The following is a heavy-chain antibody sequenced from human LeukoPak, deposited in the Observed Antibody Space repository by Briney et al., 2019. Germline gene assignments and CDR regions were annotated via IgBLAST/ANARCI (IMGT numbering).Heavy chain of an antibody. J-gene: IGHJ5*02. V-gene: IGHV4-39*01. CDR2: VFYSGST. Sequence: PSETLSLTCTVSGYSMNRSSYYWGWIRRPPGKGLEWIGSVFYSGSTYQNPSFKSRINISVDPSKNQFSLKLSSVTAADTAVYYCARHILRGLYELPPNWFDPWGQGTLVTVSS. CDR1: GYSMNRSSYY. D-gene: IGHD3-10*01. CDR3: ARHILRGLYELPPNWFDP.